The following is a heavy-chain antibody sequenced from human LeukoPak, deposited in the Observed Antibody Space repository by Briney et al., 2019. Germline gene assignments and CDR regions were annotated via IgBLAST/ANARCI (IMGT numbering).Heavy chain of an antibody. D-gene: IGHD3-22*01. J-gene: IGHJ4*02. V-gene: IGHV3-23*01. Sequence: GGSLRLSCTASDFILSTYAMSWVRQAPGKGLEWVSSISGNGAHPYYADSVRGRFSISKDFSRNAVFLQMSSLRVEDTATYYCAKAVDGRGYYFERGADFWGQGTMVTVSS. CDR2: ISGNGAHP. CDR1: DFILSTYA. CDR3: AKAVDGRGYYFERGADF.